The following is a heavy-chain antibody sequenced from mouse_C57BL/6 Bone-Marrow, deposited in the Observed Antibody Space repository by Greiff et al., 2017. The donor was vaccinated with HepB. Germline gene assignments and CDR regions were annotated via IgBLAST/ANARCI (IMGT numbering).Heavy chain of an antibody. J-gene: IGHJ2*01. CDR2: ISYDGSN. CDR1: GYSITSGYY. V-gene: IGHV3-6*01. D-gene: IGHD2-4*01. CDR3: AREGITTDFDY. Sequence: VQLQQSGPGLVKPSQSLSLTCSVTGYSITSGYYWNWIRQFPGNKLEWMGYISYDGSNNYNPSLKNRISITRDTSKNQFFLKLNSVTTEDTATYYCAREGITTDFDYWGQGTTLTVSS.